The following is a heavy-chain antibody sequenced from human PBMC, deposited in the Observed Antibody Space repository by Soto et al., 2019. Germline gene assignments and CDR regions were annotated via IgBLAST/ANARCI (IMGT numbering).Heavy chain of an antibody. CDR3: ARELSSGWPSIDY. J-gene: IGHJ4*02. Sequence: SETLSLTCTVSGGSISSYYWSWIRQPPGKGLEWIGYIYYSGSTNYNPSLKSRVTISVDTSKNQFSLKLSSVTAADTAVYYCARELSSGWPSIDYWGQGTLVTVSS. D-gene: IGHD6-19*01. V-gene: IGHV4-59*01. CDR2: IYYSGST. CDR1: GGSISSYY.